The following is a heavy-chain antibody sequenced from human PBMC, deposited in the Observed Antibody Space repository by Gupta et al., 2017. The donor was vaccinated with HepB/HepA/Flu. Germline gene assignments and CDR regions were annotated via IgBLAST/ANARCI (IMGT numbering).Heavy chain of an antibody. J-gene: IGHJ4*02. CDR1: GFTFSGYG. CDR2: ISTDSSDK. V-gene: IGHV3-23*01. CDR3: TKGESGGGYYSLFDS. D-gene: IGHD3-22*01. Sequence: EVQLLESGGGLVQPGGSLRLSCAGSGFTFSGYGMSWVRQAPGKGLEWVSIISTDSSDKYYVDSVKGRFTISRDNSRNTLYLQMNSLTAEDTAVYFCTKGESGGGYYSLFDSWGQGTLVTVSS.